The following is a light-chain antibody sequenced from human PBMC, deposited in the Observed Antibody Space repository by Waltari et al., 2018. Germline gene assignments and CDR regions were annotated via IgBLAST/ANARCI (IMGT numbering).Light chain of an antibody. CDR2: INSDGSH. Sequence: QLVLTQSPSASASLGASVKLTCTLSSGHSTNIIAWLQQQPEKGPRYLMNINSDGSHNKGVGIPYRLSASSSRAERYLTISSRQSGDEADYYCQTGGHGTWVFGGGTRLTVL. V-gene: IGLV4-69*01. J-gene: IGLJ3*02. CDR1: SGHSTNI. CDR3: QTGGHGTWV.